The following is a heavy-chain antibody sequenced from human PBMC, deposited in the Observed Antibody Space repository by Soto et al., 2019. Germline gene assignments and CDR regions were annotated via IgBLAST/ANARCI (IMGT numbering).Heavy chain of an antibody. V-gene: IGHV4-59*01. Sequence: PSETLSLTCTVSGGSISSYYWSWIRQPPGKGLEWFVYFYYSGSTNYNPSFKIRVTLSLDTSKNQFSLKLSSVTAADTAVYYCARGQRAKYYYYYGMDVWGQGTTVTVSS. J-gene: IGHJ6*02. CDR1: GGSISSYY. CDR2: FYYSGST. CDR3: ARGQRAKYYYYYGMDV.